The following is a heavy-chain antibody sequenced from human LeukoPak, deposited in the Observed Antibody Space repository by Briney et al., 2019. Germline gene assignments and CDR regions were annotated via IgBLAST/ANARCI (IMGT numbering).Heavy chain of an antibody. CDR2: FDPEDGET. D-gene: IGHD3-10*01. CDR1: GYTLTELS. J-gene: IGHJ6*04. V-gene: IGHV1-24*01. CDR3: ATERGMVRGLGGYCMDV. Sequence: ASVKLSCKVSGYTLTELSMHWVRQAPGKGLEWMGGFDPEDGETIYAQEFQGRVTMTEDTSTDTAYMELSSLRSEDTAVYYCATERGMVRGLGGYCMDVWGKGTTVTVSS.